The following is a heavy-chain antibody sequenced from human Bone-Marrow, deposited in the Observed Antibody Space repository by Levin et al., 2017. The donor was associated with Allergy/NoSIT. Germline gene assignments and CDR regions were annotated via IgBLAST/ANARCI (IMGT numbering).Heavy chain of an antibody. D-gene: IGHD3-10*01. J-gene: IGHJ6*02. CDR1: GFTFSVYA. CDR2: VSDKAGRT. V-gene: IGHV3-23*01. CDR3: TKASGLTKNGYYYYGMDF. Sequence: LSLTCAASGFTFSVYAMAWVRQAPGRGLEWVSSVSDKAGRTYYAESVKGRFTISRDNSKRTVHLEMNSLRPEDTAKHYGTKASGLTKNGYYYYGMDFWGQGTTVTVSS.